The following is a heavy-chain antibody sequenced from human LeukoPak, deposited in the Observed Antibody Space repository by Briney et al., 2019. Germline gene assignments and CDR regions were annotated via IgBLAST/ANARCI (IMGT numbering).Heavy chain of an antibody. J-gene: IGHJ4*02. D-gene: IGHD6-19*01. CDR1: GFTFSSYA. CDR2: INGSGGRT. Sequence: GGSLRLSCAASGFTFSSYAMTWVRQAPGKGLEWLSGINGSGGRTYYGDSVKGRFTISRDNSKNTLYLQMNSLRSDDTAVYYCARKEYSSGWILYDYWGQGTLVTVSS. CDR3: ARKEYSSGWILYDY. V-gene: IGHV3-23*01.